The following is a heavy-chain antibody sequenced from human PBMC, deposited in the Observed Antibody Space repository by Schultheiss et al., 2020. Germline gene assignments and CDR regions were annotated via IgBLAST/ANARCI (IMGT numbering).Heavy chain of an antibody. CDR3: ARISRPVKVIDY. Sequence: SETLSLTCTVSGGSISSSSYYWGWIRQPPGKGLEWIGSIYYSGSTYYNPSLKSRVTISVDTSKNQFSLKLSSVTAADTAVYYCARISRPVKVIDYWGQGTLVTVSS. V-gene: IGHV4-39*01. CDR1: GGSISSSSYY. CDR2: IYYSGST. D-gene: IGHD3-3*02. J-gene: IGHJ4*02.